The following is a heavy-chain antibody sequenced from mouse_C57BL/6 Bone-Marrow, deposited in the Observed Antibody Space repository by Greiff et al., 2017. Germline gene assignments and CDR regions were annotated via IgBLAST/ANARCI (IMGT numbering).Heavy chain of an antibody. CDR3: ARGITT. J-gene: IGHJ3*02. V-gene: IGHV1-50*01. CDR2: IDPSDSYT. CDR1: GYTFTSYW. D-gene: IGHD1-1*01. Sequence: QVQLQQPGAELVKPGASVKLSCKASGYTFTSYWMQWVKQRPGQGLAWIGEIDPSDSYTNYNQKFKGKATLTVDTSSSTAYMQLSSLTSEDSAVYYCARGITTWGQGTLVTVSA.